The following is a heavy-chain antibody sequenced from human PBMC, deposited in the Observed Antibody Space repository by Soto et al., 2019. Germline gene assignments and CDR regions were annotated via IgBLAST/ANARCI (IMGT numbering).Heavy chain of an antibody. CDR1: GFTFSSYA. V-gene: IGHV3-23*01. CDR2: ISGSGGNT. J-gene: IGHJ4*02. CDR3: AKDLYGMVAPRAVDY. Sequence: EVQLLESGGGLVQPGGSLRLSCAASGFTFSSYAVSWVRQAPGKGLEWVSTISGSGGNTYYADSVKGRFTISRDNSKNTLYLQMSSLRAEDTAVYYCAKDLYGMVAPRAVDYWGQGTLVTVSS. D-gene: IGHD1-26*01.